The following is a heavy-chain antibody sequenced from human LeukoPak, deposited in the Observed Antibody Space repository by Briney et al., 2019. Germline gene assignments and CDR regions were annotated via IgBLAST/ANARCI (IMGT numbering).Heavy chain of an antibody. D-gene: IGHD3-22*01. V-gene: IGHV1-8*01. Sequence: GASVKVSCKASGYTFTSYDINWVRQATGQGLEWVGWMNPNSGNTGYAQKFQGRVTMTRNTSISTAYMELSSLRSEDTAVYYCARVTHYYDSSGYCYWGQGTLVTFCS. CDR1: GYTFTSYD. CDR3: ARVTHYYDSSGYCY. J-gene: IGHJ4*02. CDR2: MNPNSGNT.